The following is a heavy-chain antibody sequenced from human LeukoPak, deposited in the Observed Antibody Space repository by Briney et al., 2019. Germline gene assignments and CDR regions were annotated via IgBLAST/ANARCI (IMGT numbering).Heavy chain of an antibody. J-gene: IGHJ4*02. Sequence: SETLSLTCAVSGYSISSGYYWGWIRQPPGKGLEWIGSIYHSGSTYYNPSLKSRVTISVDTSKNQFSLRLSSVTAADTAVYYCASVYSYGLIADYWGQGTLVTVSS. CDR3: ASVYSYGLIADY. CDR1: GYSISSGYY. D-gene: IGHD5-18*01. V-gene: IGHV4-38-2*01. CDR2: IYHSGST.